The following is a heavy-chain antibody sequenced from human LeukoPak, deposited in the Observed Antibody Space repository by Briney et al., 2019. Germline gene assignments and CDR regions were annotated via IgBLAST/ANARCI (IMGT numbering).Heavy chain of an antibody. J-gene: IGHJ4*02. D-gene: IGHD6-13*01. Sequence: PSETLSLTCAVYGGSFSGYYWSWIRQSPGKGLEWIGEINHSGSTNYNPSLKSRVTISVDTSKNQFSLKLSSVTAADTAVYFCARVAAAGNYYFDYWGQGTLVTVSS. CDR1: GGSFSGYY. CDR3: ARVAAAGNYYFDY. CDR2: INHSGST. V-gene: IGHV4-34*01.